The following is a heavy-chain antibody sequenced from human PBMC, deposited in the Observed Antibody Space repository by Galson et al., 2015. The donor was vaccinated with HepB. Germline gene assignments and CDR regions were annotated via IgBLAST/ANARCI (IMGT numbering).Heavy chain of an antibody. Sequence: SLRLSCAASGFTFSSYAMHWVRQAPGKGLEYVSAISSNGGSTYYADSVKGRFTISRDNSKNTLYLQMSSLRAEDTAVYYCVKPHDKYYFDYWGQGTLVTVSS. CDR1: GFTFSSYA. CDR2: ISSNGGST. J-gene: IGHJ4*02. D-gene: IGHD3-22*01. V-gene: IGHV3-64D*06. CDR3: VKPHDKYYFDY.